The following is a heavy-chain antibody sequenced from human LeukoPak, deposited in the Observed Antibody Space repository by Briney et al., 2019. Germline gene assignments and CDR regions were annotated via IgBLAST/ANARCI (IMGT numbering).Heavy chain of an antibody. V-gene: IGHV1-2*02. D-gene: IGHD6-19*01. Sequence: EASVKVSCKASGYTFTGYYMHWVRQAPGQGLEWMGWINPNSGGTNYAQKFQGRVTMTRDTSISTAYMELSRLRSDDTAVYYCARGLGSGSSTRYDAFDIWGQGTMVTVSS. J-gene: IGHJ3*02. CDR1: GYTFTGYY. CDR2: INPNSGGT. CDR3: ARGLGSGSSTRYDAFDI.